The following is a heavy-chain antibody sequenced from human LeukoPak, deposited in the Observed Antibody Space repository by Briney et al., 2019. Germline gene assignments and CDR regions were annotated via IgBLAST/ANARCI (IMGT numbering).Heavy chain of an antibody. D-gene: IGHD1-26*01. J-gene: IGHJ5*02. V-gene: IGHV4-34*01. CDR3: ARGQGATVPQVGKNWFDP. CDR1: IDSFSNYH. Sequence: SETLSLTCAVYIDSFSNYHWNWIRQTPAKGMEWIGEVNESGGTNISPSLRSRVILSVDTSKDQFSLRLISVTVADTAIYYCARGQGATVPQVGKNWFDPWGQGTRVTVSS. CDR2: VNESGGT.